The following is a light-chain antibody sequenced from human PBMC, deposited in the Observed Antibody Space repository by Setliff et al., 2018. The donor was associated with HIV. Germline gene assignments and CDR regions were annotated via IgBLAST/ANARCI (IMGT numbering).Light chain of an antibody. CDR2: EVS. Sequence: QSALTQPASVSGSPGQSITISCTGTSSDVGSYNLVSWYQQHPGKAPKFMIYEVSKRPSGVSNRFSGSKSGNTASLTISGLQAEDEADYYCSSYASRTPLYVFGTGTKVTVL. J-gene: IGLJ1*01. CDR1: SSDVGSYNL. V-gene: IGLV2-14*02. CDR3: SSYASRTPLYV.